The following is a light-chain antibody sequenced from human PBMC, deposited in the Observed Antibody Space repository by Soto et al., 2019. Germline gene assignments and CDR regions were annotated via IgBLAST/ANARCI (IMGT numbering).Light chain of an antibody. CDR3: QQTYSTPRT. V-gene: IGKV1-39*01. CDR2: AAS. CDR1: QSISSY. Sequence: DIHMTQSPSSLSTSVGDRVTITCRASQSISSYLNWYQQKPGKAPKLLIYAASVLQSGVPSRFSGSGSGTDFTLTISSLQPEDFATYYCQQTYSTPRTFGQGTKLEIK. J-gene: IGKJ2*01.